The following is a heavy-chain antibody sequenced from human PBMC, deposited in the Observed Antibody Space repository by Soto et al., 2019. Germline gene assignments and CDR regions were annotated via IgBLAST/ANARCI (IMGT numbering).Heavy chain of an antibody. CDR2: IKQDGSEN. CDR3: ARAREGSGNYGVDV. Sequence: EVQLVESGGGLVQPGGSLRLSCAASGFTFNTYWMNWVRQATGKGLEWVANIKQDGSENYNVDSVKGRFTISRDNAKNSLYLQMNRLRAEDTAVYYCARAREGSGNYGVDVWGQGTTVTVSS. D-gene: IGHD3-10*01. J-gene: IGHJ6*02. CDR1: GFTFNTYW. V-gene: IGHV3-7*03.